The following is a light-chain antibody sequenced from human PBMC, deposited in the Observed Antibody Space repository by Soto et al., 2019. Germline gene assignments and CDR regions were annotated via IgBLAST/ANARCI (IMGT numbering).Light chain of an antibody. V-gene: IGKV1-5*01. CDR2: DAS. CDR1: QSVDNW. CDR3: QQYNTYSGT. J-gene: IGKJ1*01. Sequence: DIQMAQSPSTLSASVGDRVTITCRASQSVDNWLAWYQQKPGKAPKLLLYDASSLESGVPPRFSGSGSGAEFSLTISSLQPDDFATYYCQQYNTYSGTFGQGTKVEVK.